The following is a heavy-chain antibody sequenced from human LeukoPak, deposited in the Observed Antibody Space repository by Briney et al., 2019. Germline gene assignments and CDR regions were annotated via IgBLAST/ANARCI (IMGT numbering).Heavy chain of an antibody. V-gene: IGHV3-74*03. J-gene: IGHJ4*02. Sequence: QPGGSLRLSCAASGFTFSNYWMHWVRQAPGKGPVWVSRINPDGRTITYADSVVGRITISRDNPKNTLYLQMNSLRDDDTAVYYCARVFLERLTSGYFDNWGQGTLVTVSP. CDR3: ARVFLERLTSGYFDN. D-gene: IGHD3-3*01. CDR1: GFTFSNYW. CDR2: INPDGRTI.